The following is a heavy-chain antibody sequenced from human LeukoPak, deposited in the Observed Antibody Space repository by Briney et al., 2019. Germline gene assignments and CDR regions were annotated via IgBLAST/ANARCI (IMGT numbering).Heavy chain of an antibody. Sequence: GGSLRLSCAASGFSFDYYAMHWVRQPPGKGLEWVSGITWNSDSTGYADSVKGRFTISRDNAKNSLYLQMNSLRAEDTAVYYCAREVAYCSSTSCYPTGYNWFDPWGQGTLVTVSS. D-gene: IGHD2-2*01. CDR3: AREVAYCSSTSCYPTGYNWFDP. J-gene: IGHJ5*02. CDR1: GFSFDYYA. CDR2: ITWNSDST. V-gene: IGHV3-9*01.